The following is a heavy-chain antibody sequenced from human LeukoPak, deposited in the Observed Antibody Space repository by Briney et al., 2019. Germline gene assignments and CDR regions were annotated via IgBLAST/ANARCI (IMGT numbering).Heavy chain of an antibody. Sequence: ASVKVSCKASGYTFTGHYIHWVRQAPGRGFEWMGWINPNTGGTDYAQKFQDRIAISTYTSISTTYMELSSLRSDDTALYYCARDLATIDGIAWYYFENWGQGTLVTVS. V-gene: IGHV1-2*02. D-gene: IGHD5-12*01. CDR2: INPNTGGT. J-gene: IGHJ4*02. CDR1: GYTFTGHY. CDR3: ARDLATIDGIAWYYFEN.